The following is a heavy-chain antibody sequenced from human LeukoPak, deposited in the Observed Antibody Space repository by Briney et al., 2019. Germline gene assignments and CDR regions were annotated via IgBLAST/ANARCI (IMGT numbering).Heavy chain of an antibody. Sequence: SETLSLTCAVYGGSFSGYYWSWIRQPPGKGLEWIGEINHSGSTNYNPSLKSRVTISVDTSKNQFSLKLSSVTAADTAVYYCARLGNYYDSSGYYYAYYFDYWGQGTLVTVSS. V-gene: IGHV4-34*01. CDR1: GGSFSGYY. CDR2: INHSGST. J-gene: IGHJ4*02. D-gene: IGHD3-22*01. CDR3: ARLGNYYDSSGYYYAYYFDY.